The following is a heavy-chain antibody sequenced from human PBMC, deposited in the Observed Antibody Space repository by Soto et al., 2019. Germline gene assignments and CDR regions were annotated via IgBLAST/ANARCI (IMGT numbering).Heavy chain of an antibody. J-gene: IGHJ6*02. Sequence: ASVKVSCKASGYTFTNNFLHWVRQAPVQGLQWMGIINPSSGNTTYAQKFQGRVTITRDTSTSTIYMDLSSLTSEDTAVYYCARDVTVAGYYYYYYGMDVWGQGTTVTVSS. V-gene: IGHV1-46*01. CDR3: ARDVTVAGYYYYYYGMDV. D-gene: IGHD6-19*01. CDR1: GYTFTNNF. CDR2: INPSSGNT.